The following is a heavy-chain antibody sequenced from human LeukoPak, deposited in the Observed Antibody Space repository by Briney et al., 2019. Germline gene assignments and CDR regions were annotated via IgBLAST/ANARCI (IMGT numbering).Heavy chain of an antibody. V-gene: IGHV4-34*01. J-gene: IGHJ4*02. CDR3: ARGHPPGY. CDR1: GGSFSGYY. Sequence: SETLSLTCAVYGGSFSGYYWSWIRQPPGKGLEWIGEINHSGSTNYNPSLKSRVTISVDTSKNQFSLKLSSVTAADTAMYYCARGHPPGYWGQGTLVTVSS. CDR2: INHSGST.